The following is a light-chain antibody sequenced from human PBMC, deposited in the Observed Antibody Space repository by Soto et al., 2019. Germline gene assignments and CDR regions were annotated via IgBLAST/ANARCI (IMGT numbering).Light chain of an antibody. Sequence: IQMTQSPSSLSANVGDRVTITCRASQSTGTYLNWYQQKPGKAPKLLISGVSTLQSGVPSRFSGSGSGTDFTLTITPLQPEDFATYYCQQSYSLPRTDGPGTKVDNK. CDR2: GVS. CDR1: QSTGTY. J-gene: IGKJ1*01. CDR3: QQSYSLPRT. V-gene: IGKV1-39*01.